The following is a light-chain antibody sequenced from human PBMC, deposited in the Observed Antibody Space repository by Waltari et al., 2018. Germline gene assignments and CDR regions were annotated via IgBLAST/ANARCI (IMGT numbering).Light chain of an antibody. CDR3: TSYTTSSVL. J-gene: IGLJ2*01. CDR1: SSDIGGYNY. CDR2: DVS. V-gene: IGLV2-14*03. Sequence: QSALTQPASVSGSPGPSITISCTGTSSDIGGYNYFSWYQQHTGKAPKFIIYDVSSRPSGVSNRFSGSKSANTASLTISGLQAEDEADYYCTSYTTSSVLFGGGTKLTVL.